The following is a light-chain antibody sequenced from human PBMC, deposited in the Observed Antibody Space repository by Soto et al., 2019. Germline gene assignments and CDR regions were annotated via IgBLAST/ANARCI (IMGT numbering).Light chain of an antibody. Sequence: DIQMTQSPSSLSASVGDRVTITCRASQDIRNDLGCFQQKPGKAPKRLVYAASSLQRGVPPRFRGSGSGTEFTLTIISQQPEDFATYYCIKYNSYPWTFGQGTRVAVK. V-gene: IGKV1-17*01. CDR1: QDIRND. J-gene: IGKJ1*01. CDR3: IKYNSYPWT. CDR2: AAS.